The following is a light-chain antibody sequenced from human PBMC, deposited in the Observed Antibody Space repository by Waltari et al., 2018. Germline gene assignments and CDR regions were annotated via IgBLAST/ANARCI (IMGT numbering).Light chain of an antibody. Sequence: QSVLTQSLTASGTTGQRVTIACSGINPNIASNLANWQKQLPGGSPKLLIYVNDRRLSGFPDRFSGSTSGSSASLAISWLQSEDEAEYYCAAWDDSLNGYVFGTGTKVTVL. CDR3: AAWDDSLNGYV. V-gene: IGLV1-44*01. CDR1: NPNIASNL. CDR2: VND. J-gene: IGLJ1*01.